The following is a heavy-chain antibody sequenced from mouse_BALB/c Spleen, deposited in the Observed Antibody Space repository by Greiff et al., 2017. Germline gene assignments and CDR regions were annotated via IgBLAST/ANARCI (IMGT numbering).Heavy chain of an antibody. CDR2: ISSGGSYT. Sequence: EVKLMESGGDLVKPGGSLKLSCAASGFTFSSYGMSWVRQTPDKRLEWVATISSGGSYTYYPDSVKGRFTISRDNAKNTLYLQMSSLKSEDTAMYYCASLRTGGTWFAYWGQGTLVTVSA. V-gene: IGHV5-6*01. CDR3: ASLRTGGTWFAY. J-gene: IGHJ3*01. D-gene: IGHD4-1*01. CDR1: GFTFSSYG.